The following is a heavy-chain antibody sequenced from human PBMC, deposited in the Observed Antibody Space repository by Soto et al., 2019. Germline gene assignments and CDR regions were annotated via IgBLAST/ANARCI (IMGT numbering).Heavy chain of an antibody. V-gene: IGHV1-2*02. CDR1: GYTFTAYH. Sequence: QVQLVQSGAEVKEPGDSVRVSCEASGYTFTAYHIHWVRQAPGQGLEWMGWINPKFGDTTYAQDFRGRVSMTRDMSISTVYMELSRLTSDDTAIYYCARNMDYYYGRGSGNGHGVWGQGTTVTVFS. CDR3: ARNMDYYYGRGSGNGHGV. CDR2: INPKFGDT. J-gene: IGHJ6*02. D-gene: IGHD3-10*02.